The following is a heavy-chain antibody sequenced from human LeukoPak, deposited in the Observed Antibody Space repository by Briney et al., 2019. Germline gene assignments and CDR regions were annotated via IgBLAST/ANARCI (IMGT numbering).Heavy chain of an antibody. CDR1: GGTFSSYA. CDR2: IIPILGIA. Sequence: ASVKVSCKASGGTFSSYAISWVRQAPGQGLEWMGRIIPILGIANYAQKFQGRVTITADKSTSTAYMELRSLRSDDTAVYYCARDRPACSSTSCPFDYWGQGTLVTVSS. V-gene: IGHV1-69*04. D-gene: IGHD2-2*01. CDR3: ARDRPACSSTSCPFDY. J-gene: IGHJ4*02.